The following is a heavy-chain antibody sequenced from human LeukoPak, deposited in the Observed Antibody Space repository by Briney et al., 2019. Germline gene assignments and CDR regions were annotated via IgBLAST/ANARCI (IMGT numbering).Heavy chain of an antibody. CDR3: ARDLGVKNYYYGMDV. V-gene: IGHV3-23*01. J-gene: IGHJ6*02. D-gene: IGHD2-21*01. CDR2: ISGSGGTT. CDR1: GFTFSSYA. Sequence: GGSLRLSCAAFGFTFSSYAMSWVRQAPGKGPEWVSTISGSGGTTYYADSVKGRFTISRDSSKNTLYLQMNSLRAEDTAVYYCARDLGVKNYYYGMDVWGQGTTVTVSS.